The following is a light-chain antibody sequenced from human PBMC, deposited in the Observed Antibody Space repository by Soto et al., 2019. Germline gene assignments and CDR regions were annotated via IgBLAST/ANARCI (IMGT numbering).Light chain of an antibody. CDR2: GTS. J-gene: IGKJ1*01. CDR1: QSASSSY. Sequence: EIVLTQFPGTLSLSPGARATLSCRASQSASSSYLAWYQQKPGQTPRLLIYGTSSRATGIPDRFSGSGSGTDFTLTISRLEPEDFAVYYCQHYGSSPRTFGQGTRVEIK. V-gene: IGKV3-20*01. CDR3: QHYGSSPRT.